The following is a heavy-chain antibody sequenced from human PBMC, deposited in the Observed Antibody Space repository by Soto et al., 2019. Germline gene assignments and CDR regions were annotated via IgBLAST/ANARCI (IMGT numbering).Heavy chain of an antibody. Sequence: QVQLVQSGAEVKKPGASVKVSCKAFGYTFTSYDITWVRQATGQGLEWMGWMNPNSGNTGYAQKFQGRVTMTRNTSISTAYRELSSLSSEDTAVYYCARDSGGRHCSGGSCYSEVYYYYGMDVWGQGTTVTVSS. J-gene: IGHJ6*02. CDR2: MNPNSGNT. D-gene: IGHD2-15*01. V-gene: IGHV1-8*01. CDR3: ARDSGGRHCSGGSCYSEVYYYYGMDV. CDR1: GYTFTSYD.